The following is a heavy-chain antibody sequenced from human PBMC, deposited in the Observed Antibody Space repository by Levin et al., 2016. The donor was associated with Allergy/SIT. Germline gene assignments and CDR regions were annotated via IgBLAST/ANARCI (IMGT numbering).Heavy chain of an antibody. V-gene: IGHV4-31*02. CDR2: IYYSGST. Sequence: PGKGLEWIGYIYYSGSTYYNPSLKSRVTISVDTSKNQFSLKLSSVTAADTAVYYCARDRQYYYDSSGYYYDYYYGMDVWGQGTTVTVSS. CDR3: ARDRQYYYDSSGYYYDYYYGMDV. D-gene: IGHD3-22*01. J-gene: IGHJ6*02.